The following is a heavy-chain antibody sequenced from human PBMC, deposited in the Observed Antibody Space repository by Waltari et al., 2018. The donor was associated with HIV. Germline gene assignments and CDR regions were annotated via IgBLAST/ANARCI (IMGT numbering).Heavy chain of an antibody. CDR1: GFTFSSYG. V-gene: IGHV3-30*03. J-gene: IGHJ4*02. CDR3: ARGASGWSPGY. Sequence: QVQLVASGGGVVQPGRSLRLSCAASGFTFSSYGMHWVRQAPGKGLEWVTVISYYGDNKYYADSVKGRFTISRDNSKNTLYLQMNSLRPEDTAVYYCARGASGWSPGYWGQGTLVTVSS. D-gene: IGHD6-19*01. CDR2: ISYYGDNK.